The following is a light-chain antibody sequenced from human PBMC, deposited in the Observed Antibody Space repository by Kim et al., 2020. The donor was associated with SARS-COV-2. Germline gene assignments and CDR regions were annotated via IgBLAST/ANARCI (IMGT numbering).Light chain of an antibody. V-gene: IGLV3-1*01. CDR3: QAWDSSTVV. CDR1: KLGDKY. CDR2: QDS. Sequence: VTPGQTASITCSGDKLGDKYACWYQQKPGQSPVLVIYQDSKRPTGIPERFSGSNSGNTATLTISGTQAMDEADYYCQAWDSSTVVFGGGTKLTVL. J-gene: IGLJ2*01.